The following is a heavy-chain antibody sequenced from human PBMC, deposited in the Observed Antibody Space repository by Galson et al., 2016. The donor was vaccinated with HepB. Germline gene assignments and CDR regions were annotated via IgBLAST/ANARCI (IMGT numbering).Heavy chain of an antibody. CDR2: ISLDAINA. CDR3: ARDQWSSMWQDNSNGMDV. V-gene: IGHV3-30*04. Sequence: SLRLSCAASGFSFSIYPMHWVRQAPGKGLEWVATISLDAINAYYVDSVKGRFTLSRDNSKKTLSLHMNILRPGDTAVYYCARDQWSSMWQDNSNGMDVWGQGTTVIVSS. D-gene: IGHD6-19*01. J-gene: IGHJ6*02. CDR1: GFSFSIYP.